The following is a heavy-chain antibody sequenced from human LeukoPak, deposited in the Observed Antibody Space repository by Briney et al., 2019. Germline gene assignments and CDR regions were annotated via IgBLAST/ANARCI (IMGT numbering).Heavy chain of an antibody. CDR1: GFSFSDYY. V-gene: IGHV3-11*01. Sequence: GGSLRLSCSASGFSFSDYYMSWIRQAPGKGLEWVSFISSSGHMTAYADSVKGRVSISRDNAKNSMDLQLTNVRAEDTAVYFCARDVGTYVNPFDAFDLWGQGTMVTVSS. CDR2: ISSSGHMT. D-gene: IGHD7-27*01. J-gene: IGHJ3*01. CDR3: ARDVGTYVNPFDAFDL.